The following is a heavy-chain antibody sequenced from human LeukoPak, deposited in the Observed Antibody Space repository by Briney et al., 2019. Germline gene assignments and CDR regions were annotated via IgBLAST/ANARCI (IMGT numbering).Heavy chain of an antibody. V-gene: IGHV4-34*01. CDR3: ASLGDSSGYYYWFDY. CDR1: GGSFSGYY. Sequence: SETLSLTCAVYGGSFSGYYWSWIRQPPGKGLEWIGEINHSGSTNYNPSLKSRVTIPVDTSKNQFSLKLSSVTAADTAVYYCASLGDSSGYYYWFDYWGQGTLVTVSS. D-gene: IGHD3-22*01. CDR2: INHSGST. J-gene: IGHJ4*02.